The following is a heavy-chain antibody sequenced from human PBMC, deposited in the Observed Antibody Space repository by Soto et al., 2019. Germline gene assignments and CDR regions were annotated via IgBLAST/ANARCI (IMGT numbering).Heavy chain of an antibody. D-gene: IGHD3-10*01. CDR3: EHGPGSGSYYNSRRRDY. CDR2: ISGSGGST. Sequence: EVQLLESGGGLVQPGGSLRLSCAASGFTFSSYAMSWVRQAPGKGLEWVSAISGSGGSTYYADSVKGRFTISRDNSKNTLYLQMSSLRAEDTAVYYCEHGPGSGSYYNSRRRDYWGQGTLVTVSS. V-gene: IGHV3-23*01. J-gene: IGHJ4*02. CDR1: GFTFSSYA.